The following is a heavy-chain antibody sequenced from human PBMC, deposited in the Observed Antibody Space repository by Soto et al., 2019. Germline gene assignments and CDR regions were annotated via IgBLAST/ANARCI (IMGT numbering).Heavy chain of an antibody. Sequence: PGESLKISCKGSGYSFTSYWIGWVRQMPGKGLEWMGIIYPGDSDTRYSPSFQGQVTISADKSISTAYLQWSSLKASDTAMYYCARHVTLLGSYYDFWSGSNPGYYGMDVWGQGTTVTVSS. D-gene: IGHD3-3*01. CDR1: GYSFTSYW. V-gene: IGHV5-51*01. CDR2: IYPGDSDT. J-gene: IGHJ6*02. CDR3: ARHVTLLGSYYDFWSGSNPGYYGMDV.